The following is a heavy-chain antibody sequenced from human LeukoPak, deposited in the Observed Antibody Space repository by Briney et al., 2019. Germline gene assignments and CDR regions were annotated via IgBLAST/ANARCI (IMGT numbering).Heavy chain of an antibody. Sequence: SETLSLTCTVSGGSISSGSYDWYWIRQPAGKGLEWIGHLYTSGRMSYNPSLKSRVTISVDTSKNQFSLKLTSVTAADTAVYYCTKGRGIWGQGTLVTVSS. CDR2: LYTSGRM. J-gene: IGHJ4*02. CDR1: GGSISSGSYD. CDR3: TKGRGI. D-gene: IGHD3-10*01. V-gene: IGHV4-61*09.